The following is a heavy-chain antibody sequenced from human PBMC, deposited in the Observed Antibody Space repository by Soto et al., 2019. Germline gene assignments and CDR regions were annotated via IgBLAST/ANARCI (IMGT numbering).Heavy chain of an antibody. CDR3: ARGGVH. J-gene: IGHJ1*01. Sequence: SETLSLTCAVYGGSFSGYYWSWIRQPPGKGLEWIGEINHSGSTNYNPSLKSRVTISVDTSKNQFSLKLSSVTAADTAVYYCARGGVHWGKGTLVTVSS. CDR1: GGSFSGYY. D-gene: IGHD3-10*01. V-gene: IGHV4-34*01. CDR2: INHSGST.